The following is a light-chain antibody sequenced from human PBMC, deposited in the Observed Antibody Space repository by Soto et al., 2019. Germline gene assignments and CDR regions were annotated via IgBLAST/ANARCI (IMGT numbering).Light chain of an antibody. CDR2: AAS. Sequence: AIRMNQSPSTLSASRGDRVTSTCRVSQRISSYLAWYQQKQGKAPKLLIYAASTLQSGVPSRCSGSGSGKHFHLTISRLQSEDFANYYCQQYNSYPKRVGTGNKLDIK. CDR3: QQYNSYPKR. V-gene: IGKV1-8*01. CDR1: QRISSY. J-gene: IGKJ1*01.